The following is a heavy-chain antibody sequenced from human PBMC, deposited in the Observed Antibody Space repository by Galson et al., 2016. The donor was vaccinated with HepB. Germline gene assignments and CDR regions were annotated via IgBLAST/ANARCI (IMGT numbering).Heavy chain of an antibody. CDR3: ARPYSSNLHARNTLWYFDL. D-gene: IGHD6-13*01. Sequence: SETLSLTCAVYGGSFSSYNWNWIRQPPGKGLEWVGEINHRGITNYNPSLKSRVTISVDTSKNQFSLKLNSVTAADTAVYYCARPYSSNLHARNTLWYFDLWGRGTLVTVSS. CDR1: GGSFSSYN. J-gene: IGHJ2*01. CDR2: INHRGIT. V-gene: IGHV4-34*01.